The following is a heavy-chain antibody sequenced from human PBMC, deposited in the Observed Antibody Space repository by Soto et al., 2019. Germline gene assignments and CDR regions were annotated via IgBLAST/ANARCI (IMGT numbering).Heavy chain of an antibody. D-gene: IGHD2-15*01. CDR2: ISGSGGST. CDR1: GFTFGDYA. J-gene: IGHJ4*02. CDR3: AKGRYCSGGTCYSSGYFDY. Sequence: GGSLRLSCAASGFTFGDYAMSWVRQAPGKGLEWVSAISGSGGSTYYADSVKGRFTISRDNSKNTLYLQMNSLRADDTAAYYCAKGRYCSGGTCYSSGYFDYWGQGTLVTVSS. V-gene: IGHV3-23*01.